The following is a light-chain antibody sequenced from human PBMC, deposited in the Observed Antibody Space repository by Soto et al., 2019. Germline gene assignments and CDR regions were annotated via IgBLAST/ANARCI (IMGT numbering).Light chain of an antibody. Sequence: EIVLTQSPATLSLSPGERATLSCRASQSVSSYLAWYQQKPGQAPRLLVYDASNRATGIPARLSGSGSRTDFTLTISSLEPEDFAVYYCQQRSKWPPTFGGGTKVGVK. CDR1: QSVSSY. CDR3: QQRSKWPPT. CDR2: DAS. J-gene: IGKJ4*01. V-gene: IGKV3-11*01.